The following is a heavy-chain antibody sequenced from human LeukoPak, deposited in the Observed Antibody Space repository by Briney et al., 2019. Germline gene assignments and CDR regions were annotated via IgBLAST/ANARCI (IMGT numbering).Heavy chain of an antibody. CDR2: IYYSGST. Sequence: PSQTLSLTCTVSGGSISSGDYYWSWIRQPPGKGLEWIGYIYYSGSTYYNPSLKSRVTISVDTSENQFSLKLSSVTAADTAVYYCARGTYYDFWSGYTNWFDPWGQGTLVTVSS. J-gene: IGHJ5*02. CDR1: GGSISSGDYY. D-gene: IGHD3-3*01. CDR3: ARGTYYDFWSGYTNWFDP. V-gene: IGHV4-30-4*08.